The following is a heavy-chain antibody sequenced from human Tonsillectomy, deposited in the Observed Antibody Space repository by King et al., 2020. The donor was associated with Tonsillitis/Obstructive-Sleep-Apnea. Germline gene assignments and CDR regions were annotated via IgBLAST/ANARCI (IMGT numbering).Heavy chain of an antibody. J-gene: IGHJ6*03. CDR1: GFTVSSNY. D-gene: IGHD4/OR15-4a*01. Sequence: VQLVESGGGLVQPGGSLRLSCAASGFTVSSNYMTWVRQAPGKGLEWVSVIYSGGSTYYADSVKGRFTISRDNSKNTLYLQMNSLRAEDTAVYFCARVQTLELLYYYYYMDVWGKGTTVTVSS. V-gene: IGHV3-66*01. CDR2: IYSGGST. CDR3: ARVQTLELLYYYYYMDV.